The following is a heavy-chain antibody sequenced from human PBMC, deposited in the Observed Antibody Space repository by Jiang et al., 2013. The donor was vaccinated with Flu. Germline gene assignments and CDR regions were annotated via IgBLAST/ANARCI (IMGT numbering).Heavy chain of an antibody. D-gene: IGHD4-11*01. Sequence: TVSGGSISSSSYYWGWIRQPPGKGLEWIGSIYYSGDTYYNPSLKSRVTISVDTSKNQFSLKLSSVTAADTAVYYCARSTTTRTFDIWGQGTMVTVSS. CDR3: ARSTTTRTFDI. CDR1: GGSISSSSYY. J-gene: IGHJ3*02. V-gene: IGHV4-39*01. CDR2: IYYSGDT.